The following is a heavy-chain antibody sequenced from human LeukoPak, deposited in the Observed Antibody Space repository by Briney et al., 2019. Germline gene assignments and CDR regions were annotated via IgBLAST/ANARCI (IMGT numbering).Heavy chain of an antibody. V-gene: IGHV3-30-3*01. Sequence: GRSPRLSCADSGFTFSSYAMHWVRQAPGKGLEWVAVISYDGSNKYYADSVKGRFTISRDNSKNTLYLQMNSLRAEDTAVYYCARDRGENWFDPWGQGTLVTVSS. CDR2: ISYDGSNK. CDR1: GFTFSSYA. CDR3: ARDRGENWFDP. J-gene: IGHJ5*02. D-gene: IGHD2-21*01.